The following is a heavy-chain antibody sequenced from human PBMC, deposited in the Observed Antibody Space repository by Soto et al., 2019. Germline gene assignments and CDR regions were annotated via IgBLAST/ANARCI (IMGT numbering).Heavy chain of an antibody. D-gene: IGHD5-12*01. CDR2: INHSGST. CDR3: ARGAGGYGATNYYYYYMDV. Sequence: SETLSLTCAVYGGSFSGYYWSWIRQPPGKGLEWIGEINHSGSTNYNPSLKSRVTISVDTSKNQFSLKLSSVTAADTAVYYCARGAGGYGATNYYYYYMDVWGKGTTVTV. V-gene: IGHV4-34*01. CDR1: GGSFSGYY. J-gene: IGHJ6*03.